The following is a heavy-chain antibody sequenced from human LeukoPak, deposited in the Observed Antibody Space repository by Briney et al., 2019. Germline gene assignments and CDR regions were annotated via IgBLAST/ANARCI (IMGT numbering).Heavy chain of an antibody. CDR1: GGSISSSSYY. CDR3: ARHQGPYIDY. J-gene: IGHJ4*02. CDR2: IYYSGST. V-gene: IGHV4-39*01. Sequence: PSETLSLTCTVSGGSISSSSYYWVWLRQPPGKGLEWIGTIYYSGSTYYNPSLKSRVTMSVDTSRNQFSLKVNSVTAADTAVYYCARHQGPYIDYWGQGTLVTVSS.